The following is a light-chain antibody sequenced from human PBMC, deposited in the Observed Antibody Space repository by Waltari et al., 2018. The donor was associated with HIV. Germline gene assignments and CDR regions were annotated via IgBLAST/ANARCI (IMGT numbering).Light chain of an antibody. CDR3: QQYGSPLT. CDR1: QSVSNNS. Sequence: EIVLTQSPGTLSLSPGERATLSYRASQSVSNNSLAWYQQKPGQAPRLLIFDASRRATGIPHRFSDSGSGTDFTLTISRLEPEDFAVYSCQQYGSPLTFGGGTKVEIK. CDR2: DAS. V-gene: IGKV3-20*01. J-gene: IGKJ4*01.